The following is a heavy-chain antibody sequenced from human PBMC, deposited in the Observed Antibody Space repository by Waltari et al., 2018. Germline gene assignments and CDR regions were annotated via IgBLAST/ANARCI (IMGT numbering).Heavy chain of an antibody. V-gene: IGHV3-74*01. CDR3: ARGLKITMVRGVIIWY. Sequence: EVQLVESGGGLVQPGGSLRLSCAASGFTFSSYWMHWVRQAPGKGLVWVSRINSDGSSTSYADSVKGRFTISRDNAKNTLYLQMNSLRAEDTAVYYCARGLKITMVRGVIIWYWGQVTLVTVSS. CDR1: GFTFSSYW. CDR2: INSDGSST. D-gene: IGHD3-10*01. J-gene: IGHJ4*02.